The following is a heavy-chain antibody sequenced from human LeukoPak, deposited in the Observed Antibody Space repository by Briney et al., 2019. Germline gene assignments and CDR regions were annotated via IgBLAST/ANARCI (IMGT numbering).Heavy chain of an antibody. CDR2: FDPEDGET. J-gene: IGHJ4*02. CDR3: AQIDSGPYGPIDY. D-gene: IGHD3-10*01. CDR1: GYTLTELS. Sequence: ASVKVSCKVSGYTLTELSMHWVRQAPGKGLEWMGGFDPEDGETIYAQKFQGRVTMTEDTSTDTAYMELSSLRAEDTAVYYCAQIDSGPYGPIDYWGQGSLVTVSS. V-gene: IGHV1-24*01.